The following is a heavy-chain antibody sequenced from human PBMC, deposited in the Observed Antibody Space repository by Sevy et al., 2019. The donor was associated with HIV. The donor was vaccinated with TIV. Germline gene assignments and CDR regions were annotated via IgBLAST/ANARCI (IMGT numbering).Heavy chain of an antibody. J-gene: IGHJ3*02. Sequence: GESLKISCSASGFTFSSYAMHWVRQAPGKGLEYVSAISSNGGSTYYADSVKGRFTISRDNSKNTLYLQMSSLRAEDTAVYYCVKDPIAYYYDSSGLGNAFDIWGQGTMVTVSS. CDR3: VKDPIAYYYDSSGLGNAFDI. CDR1: GFTFSSYA. D-gene: IGHD3-22*01. CDR2: ISSNGGST. V-gene: IGHV3-64D*06.